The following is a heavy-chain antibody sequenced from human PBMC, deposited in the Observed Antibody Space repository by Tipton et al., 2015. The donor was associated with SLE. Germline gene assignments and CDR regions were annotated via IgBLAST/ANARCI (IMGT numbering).Heavy chain of an antibody. Sequence: SLRLSCAASGFTFSSYSMNWVRQAPGKGLEWVSSISSSSSYIYYADSVEGRFTISRDNAKNSLYLQMNSLRAEDTAVYYCASGLRNSSSWGYYFDYWGQGTLVTVSS. D-gene: IGHD6-13*01. CDR3: ASGLRNSSSWGYYFDY. V-gene: IGHV3-21*01. CDR1: GFTFSSYS. J-gene: IGHJ4*02. CDR2: ISSSSSYI.